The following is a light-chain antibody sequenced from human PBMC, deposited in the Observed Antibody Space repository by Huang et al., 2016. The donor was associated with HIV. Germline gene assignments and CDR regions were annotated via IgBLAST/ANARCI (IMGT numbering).Light chain of an antibody. V-gene: IGKV1-17*03. Sequence: DIQMTQSPSAMSASVGDKVTITCRASQAISNYLVWFQQKPGRAPKRLIDAASSLQSGVPSRFSGSGYGTKFTLTISSLQPEDFATYYCLQHHAYPRTFGPGTKVEVK. CDR3: LQHHAYPRT. J-gene: IGKJ1*01. CDR2: AAS. CDR1: QAISNY.